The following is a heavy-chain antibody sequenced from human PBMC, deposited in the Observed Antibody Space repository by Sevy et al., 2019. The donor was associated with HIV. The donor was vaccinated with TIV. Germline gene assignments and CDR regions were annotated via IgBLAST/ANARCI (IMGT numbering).Heavy chain of an antibody. V-gene: IGHV3-9*01. CDR1: GVTVDDSA. CDR3: AKARGGYRNYYYYGLDV. Sequence: GWSLRLSCAASGVTVDDSAMRWVRQVPGKGLEWVSGISWNSASIGYADSVKGRFTISRDNVNNSLYLQMNSLRPEDTALYYCAKARGGYRNYYYYGLDVWGQCTTVTVSS. D-gene: IGHD3-22*01. CDR2: ISWNSASI. J-gene: IGHJ6*02.